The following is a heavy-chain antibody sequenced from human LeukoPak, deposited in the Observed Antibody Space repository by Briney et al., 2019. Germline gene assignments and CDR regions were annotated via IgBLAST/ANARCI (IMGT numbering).Heavy chain of an antibody. D-gene: IGHD3-3*01. V-gene: IGHV3-7*01. CDR2: IKEDGSEK. J-gene: IGHJ6*02. CDR1: GFTITTYW. Sequence: TGGSLRLSCAASGFTITTYWMTWVRQAPGKGLEWVAKIKEDGSEKSYVDSVKGRFTISRDNARNSLHLQMNSLRAEDTAVYYCAREPILTTHYGMDVWGQGTTVTVSS. CDR3: AREPILTTHYGMDV.